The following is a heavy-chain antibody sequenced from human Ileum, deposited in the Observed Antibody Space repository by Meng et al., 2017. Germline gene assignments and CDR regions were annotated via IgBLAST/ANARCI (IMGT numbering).Heavy chain of an antibody. CDR3: AREVGVRGFMDV. V-gene: IGHV3-30*01. CDR2: ISPTGSTI. D-gene: IGHD3-10*01. CDR1: GFTFTSNS. Sequence: GGSLRLSCATSGFTFTSNSMHGVRQAPGKGLEWVAVISPTGSTIYYADSVKGRFTISRDNSKNTLYLQMNSLKTEDTAVYFCAREVGVRGFMDVWGQGTTVTVSS. J-gene: IGHJ6*02.